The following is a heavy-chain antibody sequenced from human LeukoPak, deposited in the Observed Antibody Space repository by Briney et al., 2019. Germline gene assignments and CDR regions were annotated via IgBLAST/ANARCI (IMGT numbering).Heavy chain of an antibody. CDR3: ARYIQLKTVGATTEDC. CDR2: INPNSGGT. D-gene: IGHD1-26*01. J-gene: IGHJ4*02. CDR1: GYTFTGYY. V-gene: IGHV1-2*02. Sequence: ASVKVSCKASGYTFTGYYMHWVRQAPGQGLEWMGWINPNSGGTNYAQKFQGRVTMTRDTSISTAYMELSRLGSDDTAVYYCARYIQLKTVGATTEDCWGQGTLVTVSS.